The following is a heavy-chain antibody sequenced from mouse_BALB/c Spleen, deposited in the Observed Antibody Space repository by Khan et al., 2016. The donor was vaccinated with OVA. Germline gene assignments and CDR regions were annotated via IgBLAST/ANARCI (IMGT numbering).Heavy chain of an antibody. Sequence: VQLQQSGAELVKPGASVKLSCTAPGFNIKDTYIHWVKQRPEQGLEWIGRIDPANGNTKYDPQFQGKATITADTSSNTAYLQLSSLTSEDTAVXYCSYSKLLYGMDYWGQGTSVTVSS. CDR3: SYSKLLYGMDY. CDR1: GFNIKDTY. J-gene: IGHJ4*01. CDR2: IDPANGNT. V-gene: IGHV14-3*02.